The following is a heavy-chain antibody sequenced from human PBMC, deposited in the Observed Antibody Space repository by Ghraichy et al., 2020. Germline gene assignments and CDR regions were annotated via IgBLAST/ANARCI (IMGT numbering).Heavy chain of an antibody. CDR1: GFPFSRYG. CDR2: RSPDKETK. Sequence: GESLRLSCKGSGFPFSRYGFHWVRRAPGKGLEWVAVRSPDKETKFYADSVRGRFTISRDDSKSTLFLRMNNLRPEDTGMYYCARGDDGSPDSWGPGTLVVVSS. V-gene: IGHV3-33*05. D-gene: IGHD1-26*01. CDR3: ARGDDGSPDS. J-gene: IGHJ4*02.